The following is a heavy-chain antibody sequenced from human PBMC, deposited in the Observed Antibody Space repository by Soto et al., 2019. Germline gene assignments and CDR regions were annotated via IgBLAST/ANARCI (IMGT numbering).Heavy chain of an antibody. J-gene: IGHJ4*02. V-gene: IGHV4-61*08. CDR2: IYYSGST. CDR3: ASVSDTAMVLY. Sequence: SETLSLTCAVSGGCIRSGGYSWSWIRQPPGKGLEWIGYIYYSGSTNYNPSLKSRVTISVDTSKNQFSLKLSSVTAADTAVYYCASVSDTAMVLYWGQGTLVTVSS. D-gene: IGHD5-18*01. CDR1: GGCIRSGGYS.